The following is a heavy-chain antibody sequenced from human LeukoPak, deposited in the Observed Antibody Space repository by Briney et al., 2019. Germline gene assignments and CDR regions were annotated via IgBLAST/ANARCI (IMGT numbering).Heavy chain of an antibody. V-gene: IGHV3-23*01. J-gene: IGHJ4*02. CDR3: ATDREGDPSAYYLV. CDR2: ISDNGGRT. D-gene: IGHD3-22*01. CDR1: GFTFSGYA. Sequence: PGGSLRLSCAASGFTFSGYAMSWVRQAPGQGLEWVSTISDNGGRTYYADSVKGRFTISRDNSKNTLFLQMNSLRAEDSAVYYCATDREGDPSAYYLVGGQGTLITVSS.